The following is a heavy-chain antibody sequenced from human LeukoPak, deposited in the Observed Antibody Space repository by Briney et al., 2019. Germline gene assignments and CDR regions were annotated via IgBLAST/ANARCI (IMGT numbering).Heavy chain of an antibody. CDR3: ARDPFYCSSTSCYSLPPIDY. V-gene: IGHV1-2*02. J-gene: IGHJ4*02. Sequence: ASVKVSCKASGYTFTGYYMHWVRQAPGQGLEWMGWINPNSGGTNYAQKFQGRVTMTRDTSISTAYMELSRLRSDDTAVYYCARDPFYCSSTSCYSLPPIDYWGQGTLVTVSS. D-gene: IGHD2-2*02. CDR1: GYTFTGYY. CDR2: INPNSGGT.